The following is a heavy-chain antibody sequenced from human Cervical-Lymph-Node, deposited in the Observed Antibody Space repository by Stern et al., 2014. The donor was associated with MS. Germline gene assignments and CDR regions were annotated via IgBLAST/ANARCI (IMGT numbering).Heavy chain of an antibody. CDR2: IYPGDSYT. CDR1: GYSFTSYW. Sequence: VQLVESGAEVKKPGESLKISCKGSGYSFTSYWIGWVRQMPGKGLEWMGIIYPGDSYTTYSPSFQGQFTISADKSISTAYLQWSSLKASDTAMYYCARRPYSSSPLRFDYWGQGTLVTVSS. CDR3: ARRPYSSSPLRFDY. J-gene: IGHJ4*02. D-gene: IGHD6-13*01. V-gene: IGHV5-51*01.